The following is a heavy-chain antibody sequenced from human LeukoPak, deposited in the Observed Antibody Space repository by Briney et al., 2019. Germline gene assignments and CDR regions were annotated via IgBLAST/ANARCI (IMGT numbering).Heavy chain of an antibody. D-gene: IGHD3-22*01. J-gene: IGHJ4*02. Sequence: GASVKVSCKASGYTFTGYYMHWVRQAPGQGLEWMGRINPNSGGTNYAQKFQGRVTMTRGTSISTAYMELSRLRSDDTAVYYCARGDGYSGLSDYWGQGTLVTVSS. V-gene: IGHV1-2*06. CDR3: ARGDGYSGLSDY. CDR2: INPNSGGT. CDR1: GYTFTGYY.